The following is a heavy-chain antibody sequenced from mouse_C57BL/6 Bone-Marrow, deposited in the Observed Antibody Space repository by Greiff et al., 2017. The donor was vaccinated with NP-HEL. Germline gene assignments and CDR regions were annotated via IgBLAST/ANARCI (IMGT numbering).Heavy chain of an antibody. J-gene: IGHJ1*03. CDR3: TAEELLRWYFDV. Sequence: DVKLQESGAELVRPGASVKLSCTASGFNIKDDYMHWVKQRPEQGLEWIGWIDPENGDTEYASKFQGKATITADTSSNTAYLQLSSLTSEDTAVYYCTAEELLRWYFDVWGTGTTITVSS. D-gene: IGHD1-1*01. CDR1: GFNIKDDY. V-gene: IGHV14-4*01. CDR2: IDPENGDT.